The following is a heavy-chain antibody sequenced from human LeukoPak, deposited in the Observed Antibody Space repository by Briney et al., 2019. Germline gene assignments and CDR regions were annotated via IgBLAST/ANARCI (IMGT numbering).Heavy chain of an antibody. D-gene: IGHD2-21*02. Sequence: PSETLSLTCTVSGGSISSYYWSWIRQTPGKGLEWIGDIYYSGSTNYNPSLKSRVTISVDTSKNQFSLKLSSVTAADTAVYYCALLYCGGDCYPDYWGQGTLVTVSS. CDR2: IYYSGST. V-gene: IGHV4-59*08. CDR3: ALLYCGGDCYPDY. J-gene: IGHJ4*02. CDR1: GGSISSYY.